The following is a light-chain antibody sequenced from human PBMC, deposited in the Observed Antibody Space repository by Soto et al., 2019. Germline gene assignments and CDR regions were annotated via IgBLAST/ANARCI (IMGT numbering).Light chain of an antibody. Sequence: DIQMTQSPSTLSASVGDRVTITCRASQTINIWLAWYQQKLGKPPKLLIYKASRLDSGVPSRFSGSGSGTEFTLTISSLQPDDFATYYCQQYNGFSVGTFGQGTRVDIK. CDR2: KAS. CDR1: QTINIW. J-gene: IGKJ2*01. CDR3: QQYNGFSVGT. V-gene: IGKV1-5*03.